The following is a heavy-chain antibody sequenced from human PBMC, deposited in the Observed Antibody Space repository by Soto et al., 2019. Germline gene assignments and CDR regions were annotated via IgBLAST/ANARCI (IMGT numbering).Heavy chain of an antibody. V-gene: IGHV3-23*01. CDR2: ISGSGGST. CDR1: GFTFSSYA. D-gene: IGHD3-22*01. J-gene: IGHJ4*02. Sequence: EVQLLESGGGLVQPGGSLRLSCAASGFTFSSYAMSWVRQAPGKGLEWVSAISGSGGSTYYADSVKGRFTISRDNSKNTLYLQMNSLRAEDTAVYYCAKDRNYYDSSGYHRYFDYWGQGTLVTVSS. CDR3: AKDRNYYDSSGYHRYFDY.